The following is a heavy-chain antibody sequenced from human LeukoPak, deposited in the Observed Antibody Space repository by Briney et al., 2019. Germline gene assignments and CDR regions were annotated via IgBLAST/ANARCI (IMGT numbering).Heavy chain of an antibody. D-gene: IGHD1-26*01. V-gene: IGHV4-34*01. CDR3: ARFAVGATRGYLDY. Sequence: SDTLSLTCAVYGGSSGGYYWSWIPQPPGKGLGWIGEINHSGSTNYNPSLKSRVTISVDTSKNQFSLKLSSVTAADTAVYYCARFAVGATRGYLDYWGQGTLVTVSS. J-gene: IGHJ4*02. CDR1: GGSSGGYY. CDR2: INHSGST.